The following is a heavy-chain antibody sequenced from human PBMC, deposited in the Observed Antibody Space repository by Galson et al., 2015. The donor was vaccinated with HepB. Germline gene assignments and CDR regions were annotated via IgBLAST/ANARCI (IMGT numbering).Heavy chain of an antibody. J-gene: IGHJ4*02. V-gene: IGHV3-7*03. D-gene: IGHD6-19*01. CDR2: IKKDGSEK. CDR3: ARRAVAGRWGY. CDR1: GFTFSNYW. Sequence: SLRLSCAASGFTFSNYWMSWVRQAPGKGLEWVANIKKDGSEKNYVGSVRGRFTISRDNANNSLYLQMNSLRAEDTAVYYCARRAVAGRWGYWGQGTLVSVPS.